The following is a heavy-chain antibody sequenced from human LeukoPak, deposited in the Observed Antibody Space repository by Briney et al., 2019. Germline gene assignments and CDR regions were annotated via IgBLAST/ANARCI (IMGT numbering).Heavy chain of an antibody. V-gene: IGHV1-46*01. D-gene: IGHD1-26*01. J-gene: IGHJ4*02. Sequence: ASLKVSCKASGYTFTSYYMHWVRQAPGQGLEWMGIINRSGGSTSYAQKFQGRVTMTRDTSTSTVFMELSSLRSEDTAVYSCARGPVGELSYWGQGTLVTVSS. CDR1: GYTFTSYY. CDR3: ARGPVGELSY. CDR2: INRSGGST.